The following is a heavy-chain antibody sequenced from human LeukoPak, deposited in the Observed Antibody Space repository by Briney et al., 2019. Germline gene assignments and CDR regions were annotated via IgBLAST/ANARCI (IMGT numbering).Heavy chain of an antibody. J-gene: IGHJ4*02. Sequence: SETLSLTCAVYGGSFSGYYWSWIRQPPGKGLEWIGEINHSGSTNYNPSLKSRVTISVDKSKNQFSLKLSSVTAADTAVYYCAGSLRYYYDSSGYYYKPFDYWGQGTLVTVSS. CDR2: INHSGST. V-gene: IGHV4-34*01. CDR1: GGSFSGYY. CDR3: AGSLRYYYDSSGYYYKPFDY. D-gene: IGHD3-22*01.